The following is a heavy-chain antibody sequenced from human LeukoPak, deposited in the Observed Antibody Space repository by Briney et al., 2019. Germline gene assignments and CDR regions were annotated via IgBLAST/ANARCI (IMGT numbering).Heavy chain of an antibody. V-gene: IGHV1-69*13. CDR3: ARASFRSSGWTPSYYYGMDV. Sequence: SVKVSCKASGGTFSSYAISWVRQAPGQGLEWMGGIIPIFGTANYAQKFQGRVTITADESTSTAYMELSSLRSEDTAVYYCARASFRSSGWTPSYYYGMDVWGQGTTVSVSS. CDR1: GGTFSSYA. CDR2: IIPIFGTA. J-gene: IGHJ6*02. D-gene: IGHD6-19*01.